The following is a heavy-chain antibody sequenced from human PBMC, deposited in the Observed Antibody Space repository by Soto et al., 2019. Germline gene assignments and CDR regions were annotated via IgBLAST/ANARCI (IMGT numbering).Heavy chain of an antibody. Sequence: GGSLRLSCAASGFTFSSYWMSWVRQAPGKGLEWVANIKQDGSEKYYVDSVKGRFTISRDNAKNSLYLQMNSLRAEDTAVYYCARVPSYSNYVIWFDPWGQGTLVTVSS. CDR2: IKQDGSEK. CDR3: ARVPSYSNYVIWFDP. J-gene: IGHJ5*02. D-gene: IGHD4-4*01. CDR1: GFTFSSYW. V-gene: IGHV3-7*04.